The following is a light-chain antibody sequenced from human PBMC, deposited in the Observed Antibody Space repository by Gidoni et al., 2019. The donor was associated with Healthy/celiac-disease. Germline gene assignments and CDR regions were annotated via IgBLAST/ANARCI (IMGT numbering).Light chain of an antibody. V-gene: IGKV1-8*01. CDR3: QQYDSYPPLT. J-gene: IGKJ4*01. Sequence: AIRMTQSTSSLSASTGDRVTITCRASQGISSYLPWYQQKPGKAPKLLIYAASTLQSGVPSRFSGSGSGTDFTLTISCLQSEDFATYYCQQYDSYPPLTFGGGTKVEIK. CDR1: QGISSY. CDR2: AAS.